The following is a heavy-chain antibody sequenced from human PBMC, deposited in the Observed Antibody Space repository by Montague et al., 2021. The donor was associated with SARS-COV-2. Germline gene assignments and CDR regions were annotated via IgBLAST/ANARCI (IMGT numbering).Heavy chain of an antibody. D-gene: IGHD6-19*01. V-gene: IGHV4-61*01. CDR3: ASSGWYPGWFDP. J-gene: IGHJ5*02. CDR1: GGSVSSGSYY. Sequence: SETLSLTCTVSGGSVSSGSYYWSWIRQPPGKVLEWIGYIYYSGSTNYNPSLKSRVTISVDTSKNQFSLKLSSVTAADTAVYYCASSGWYPGWFDPWGQGTLVTVSS. CDR2: IYYSGST.